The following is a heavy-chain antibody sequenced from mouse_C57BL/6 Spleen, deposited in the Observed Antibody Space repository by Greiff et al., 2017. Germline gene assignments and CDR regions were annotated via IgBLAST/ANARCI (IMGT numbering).Heavy chain of an antibody. CDR2: INYDGSST. Sequence: EVKLVESEGGLVQPGSSMKLSCTASGFTFSDYYMAWVRQVPEKGLEWVANINYDGSSTYYLDSLKSRFIISRDNAKNILYLQMSSLKSEDTATYYSARDRGYYDAMDYWGQGTSVTVSS. CDR1: GFTFSDYY. CDR3: ARDRGYYDAMDY. D-gene: IGHD2-2*01. J-gene: IGHJ4*01. V-gene: IGHV5-16*01.